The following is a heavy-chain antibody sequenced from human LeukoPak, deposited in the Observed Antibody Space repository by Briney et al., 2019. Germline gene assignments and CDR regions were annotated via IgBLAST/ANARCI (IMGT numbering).Heavy chain of an antibody. CDR2: IYYSGST. CDR1: GGSISSSSYY. CDR3: VGYSDYYYYYMDV. Sequence: SETLSLTCTVSGGSISSSSYYWGWIRQPPGKGLEWIGSIYYSGSTYYNPSLKSRVTISVDTSKNQFSLKLSSVTAADTAVYYCVGYSDYYYYYMDVWGKGTTVTISS. D-gene: IGHD3-22*01. V-gene: IGHV4-39*01. J-gene: IGHJ6*03.